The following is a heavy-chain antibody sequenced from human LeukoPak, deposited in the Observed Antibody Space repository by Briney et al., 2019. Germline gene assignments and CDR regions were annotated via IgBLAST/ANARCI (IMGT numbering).Heavy chain of an antibody. D-gene: IGHD2-2*01. Sequence: GGSLRLSCAASGFTFDDYGMSWVRQAPGKGLEWVSGINWNGGSTGYADSVKGRFTISRDNAKNSLYLQMNSLRAEDTALYYCARDQPCSSTSCRYNWFDPWGQGTLVTVSS. J-gene: IGHJ5*02. CDR1: GFTFDDYG. V-gene: IGHV3-20*04. CDR2: INWNGGST. CDR3: ARDQPCSSTSCRYNWFDP.